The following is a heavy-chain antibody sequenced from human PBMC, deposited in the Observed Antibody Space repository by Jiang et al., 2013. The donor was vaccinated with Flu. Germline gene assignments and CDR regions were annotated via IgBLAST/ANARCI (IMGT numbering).Heavy chain of an antibody. CDR3: ARVETRDGYNSFDF. CDR1: LLTRRTWNA. CDR2: IDWDDDK. V-gene: IGHV2-70*04. Sequence: TLDLQLLWLLTRRTWNACDLDPSAPGKALEWLARIDWDDDKFYNTSLKTRLSISKDTSENRVVLTMTNMDPVDTATYYCARVETRDGYNSFDFWGQGTLVTVSS. D-gene: IGHD5-24*01. J-gene: IGHJ4*02.